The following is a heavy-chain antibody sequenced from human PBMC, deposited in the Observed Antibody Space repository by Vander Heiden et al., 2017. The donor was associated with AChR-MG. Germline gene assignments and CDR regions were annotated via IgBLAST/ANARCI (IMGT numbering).Heavy chain of an antibody. D-gene: IGHD3-16*01. CDR1: GFTFSSYW. CDR3: VREGFGARAYFDY. CDR2: IKQDGSEK. J-gene: IGHJ4*02. Sequence: EVQLVESGGGLVQPGGSLRLSCAASGFTFSSYWMSWVRQAPGKGLEWLANIKQDGSEKYYGDSVKGRFTISRDNAKNSLYLQMNRLRAEDTAVYYCVREGFGARAYFDYWCQGTLVTVS. V-gene: IGHV3-7*03.